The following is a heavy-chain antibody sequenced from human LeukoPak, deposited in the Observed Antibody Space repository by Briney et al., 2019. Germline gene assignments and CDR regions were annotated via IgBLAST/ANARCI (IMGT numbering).Heavy chain of an antibody. V-gene: IGHV1-69*06. CDR2: IIPIFGTA. CDR3: GGSSSSSDYYYYYMDV. J-gene: IGHJ6*03. Sequence: ASVKVSCKASGGTFTSYAISWVRQAPGQGLEWMGGIIPIFGTANYAQKFQGRVTITADKSPNTAYMELGSLNSEDTAVYYCGGSSSSSDYYYYYMDVWGKGTTVSVSS. CDR1: GGTFTSYA. D-gene: IGHD6-6*01.